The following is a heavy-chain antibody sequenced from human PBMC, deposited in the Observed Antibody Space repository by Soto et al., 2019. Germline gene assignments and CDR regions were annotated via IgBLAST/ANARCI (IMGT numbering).Heavy chain of an antibody. CDR2: ISAYNGNT. Sequence: QVQLVQSGAEAKKPGASVKVSCQASGYTFTSYGISWVRQAPGQGLEWMGWISAYNGNTNYAQKLQGRVTMTTDTSTSTAYMELRSLRSDDPAVYDCAGDIGNYYSGYDYARRYWGQGTLVTVSS. J-gene: IGHJ4*02. CDR3: AGDIGNYYSGYDYARRY. D-gene: IGHD5-12*01. V-gene: IGHV1-18*01. CDR1: GYTFTSYG.